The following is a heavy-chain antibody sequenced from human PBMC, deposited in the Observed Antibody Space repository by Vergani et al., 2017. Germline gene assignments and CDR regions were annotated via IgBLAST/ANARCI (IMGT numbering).Heavy chain of an antibody. J-gene: IGHJ6*02. V-gene: IGHV5-51*01. CDR1: GYSFTSYW. CDR2: IYPGESDT. Sequence: EVQLVQSGAEVKKPGESLKISCKGSGYSFTSYWIGWVRQMPGKGLEWMGIIYPGESDTRYSPSFQGQVTISADKSISTAYLQWSSLKASDTAMYYCERHWGDDYGSGSPDMYFGMDVWGQGTTVTVSS. D-gene: IGHD3-10*01. CDR3: ERHWGDDYGSGSPDMYFGMDV.